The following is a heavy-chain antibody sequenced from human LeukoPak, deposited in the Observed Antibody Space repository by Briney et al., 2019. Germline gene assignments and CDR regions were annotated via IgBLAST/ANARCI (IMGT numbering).Heavy chain of an antibody. Sequence: GGSLRLSCAASGFTFSSYSMNWVRQAPGKGLEWVSSISSSSSYIYYADSVKGRFTISRDNSKNTLYLQMNSLKTEDTAVYYCTGNYYGSGSYADFDYWGQGTLVTVSS. CDR1: GFTFSSYS. D-gene: IGHD3-10*01. J-gene: IGHJ4*02. CDR3: TGNYYGSGSYADFDY. V-gene: IGHV3-21*04. CDR2: ISSSSSYI.